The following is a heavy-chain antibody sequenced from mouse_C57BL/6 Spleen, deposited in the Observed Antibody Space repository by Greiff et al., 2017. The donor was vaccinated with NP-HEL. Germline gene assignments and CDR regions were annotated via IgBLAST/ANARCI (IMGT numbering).Heavy chain of an antibody. CDR3: ARQVRGGAMDY. CDR1: GFTFSSYT. J-gene: IGHJ4*01. V-gene: IGHV5-9*01. CDR2: ISGGGGNT. Sequence: EVQGVESGGGLVKPGGSLKLSCAASGFTFSSYTMSWVRQTPEKRLEWVATISGGGGNTYYPDSVKGRFTISRDNAKNTLYLQMSSLRSEDTALYYCARQVRGGAMDYWGQGTSVTVSS.